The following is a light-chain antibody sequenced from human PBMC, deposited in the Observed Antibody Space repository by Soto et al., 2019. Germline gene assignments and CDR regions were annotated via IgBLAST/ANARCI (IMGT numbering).Light chain of an antibody. CDR2: DAS. CDR1: PSVRSSY. CDR3: QQHDNWPRT. V-gene: IGKV3-20*01. Sequence: AFTPSPGTLALSLGGRAPLSFRASPSVRSSYLAWYQQKPGQAPRLLIYDASTRATGIPDRFSGSGSGTEFTLTINSLQSEDFAVYYCQQHDNWPRTFGQGTKVDIK. J-gene: IGKJ1*01.